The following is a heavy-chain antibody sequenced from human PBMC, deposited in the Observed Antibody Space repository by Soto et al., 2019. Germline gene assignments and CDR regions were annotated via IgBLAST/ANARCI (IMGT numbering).Heavy chain of an antibody. CDR2: ISSRASTI. CDR3: ASGTNGAFFVY. CDR1: GFTFSNYY. D-gene: IGHD2-8*01. V-gene: IGHV3-11*01. Sequence: QVQLVESGGGLVKPGGSLRLSCAASGFTFSNYYMSWIRQAPGKGLEWVSYISSRASTIFYADSVKGRFTISRDNVKNSLYLQMNLLRSEDTAVYYCASGTNGAFFVYWGQGILVAVSS. J-gene: IGHJ4*02.